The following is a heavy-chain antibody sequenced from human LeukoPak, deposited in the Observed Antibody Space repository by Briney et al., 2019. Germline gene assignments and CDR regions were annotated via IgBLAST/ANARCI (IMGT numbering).Heavy chain of an antibody. D-gene: IGHD6-19*01. CDR3: ARDGIAVARPLDY. CDR2: ISSSSSYI. J-gene: IGHJ4*02. Sequence: PGGSLTLSCAASGFTFSDFAMGWVRQAPGKGLEWVSSISSSSSYIYYADSVKGRFTISRDNAKNSLYLQMNSLRAEDTAVYYCARDGIAVARPLDYWGQGTLVTVSS. CDR1: GFTFSDFA. V-gene: IGHV3-21*01.